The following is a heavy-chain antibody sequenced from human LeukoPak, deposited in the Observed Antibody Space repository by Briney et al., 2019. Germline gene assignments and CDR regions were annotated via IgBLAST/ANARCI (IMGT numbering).Heavy chain of an antibody. D-gene: IGHD6-13*01. J-gene: IGHJ3*01. CDR2: INHSGST. CDR3: ARRRWGYSSSWYG. Sequence: GTLRLSCTASGFTFSDYYMSWIRQPPGKGLEWIGEINHSGSTNYNPSLKSRVTISVDTSKNQFSLKLSSVTAADTAVYYCARRRWGYSSSWYGWGQGTMVTVSS. V-gene: IGHV4-34*01. CDR1: GFTFSDYY.